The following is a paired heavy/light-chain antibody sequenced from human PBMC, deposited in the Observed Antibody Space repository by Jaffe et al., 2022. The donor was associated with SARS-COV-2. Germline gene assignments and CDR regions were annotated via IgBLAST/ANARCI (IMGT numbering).Heavy chain of an antibody. V-gene: IGHV3-74*01. J-gene: IGHJ6*02. CDR2: INSDGSNT. CDR1: GFSFSNYW. CDR3: ARDRDYTGGMDV. Sequence: EVQLLESGGGLVQPGGSLRLSCATSGFSFSNYWMHWVRQAPGKGLVWVSRINSDGSNTNYADSVKGRFTISRDNAKNTLYLQMNSLRVEDTAVYYCARDRDYTGGMDVWGQGTTVTVSS. D-gene: IGHD4-4*01.
Light chain of an antibody. V-gene: IGKV4-1*01. CDR2: WAS. Sequence: DIVMTQSPDSLAVSLGERATFNCKSSQSVFYSSNNKNFLAWYQQKPGQPPKLLIYWASTRESGVPDRFSGSGSGTDFTLTISSLQAEDVAVYYCQQYYTTPYTFGQGTKLEIK. J-gene: IGKJ2*01. CDR3: QQYYTTPYT. CDR1: QSVFYSSNNKNF.